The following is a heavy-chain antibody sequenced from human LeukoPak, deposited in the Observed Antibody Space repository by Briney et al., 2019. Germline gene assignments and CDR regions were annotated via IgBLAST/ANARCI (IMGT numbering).Heavy chain of an antibody. V-gene: IGHV4-34*01. J-gene: IGHJ4*02. D-gene: IGHD1-26*01. Sequence: PSETLSLTCAVYGGSFSGYYWSWTRQPPGKGLEWIGEINHSGSTNYNPSLKSRVTISVDTSKNQFSLKLSSVTAADTAVYYCAREYGGAKSFYYWGQGTLVTVSS. CDR3: AREYGGAKSFYY. CDR2: INHSGST. CDR1: GGSFSGYY.